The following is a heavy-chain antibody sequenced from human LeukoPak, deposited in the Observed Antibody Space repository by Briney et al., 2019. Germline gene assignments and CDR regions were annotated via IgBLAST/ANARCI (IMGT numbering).Heavy chain of an antibody. V-gene: IGHV1-2*02. CDR3: ARADDYSLLYYFDY. D-gene: IGHD4-11*01. CDR1: GYTFTGYY. Sequence: ASVKVSCKASGYTFTGYYMHWVRQAPGQGLEWMGWINPNSGGTNYAQKFQGRVTMTTDTSTSTAYMELRSLRSDDTAVYYCARADDYSLLYYFDYWGQGTLVTVSS. CDR2: INPNSGGT. J-gene: IGHJ4*02.